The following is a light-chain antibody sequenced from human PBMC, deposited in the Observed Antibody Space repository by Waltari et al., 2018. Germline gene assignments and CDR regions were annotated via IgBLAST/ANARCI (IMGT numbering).Light chain of an antibody. CDR3: QQYYVWPPIT. CDR1: QSVRTN. CDR2: GAS. Sequence: TQSPASLSVSPGDTVILSCRASQSVRTNLVWYQQKAGQAPRTLIDGASTRASGVPSRFSGSGSETDFTLIISSLQSEDAAVYFCQQYYVWPPITFGGGTKLEI. J-gene: IGKJ4*01. V-gene: IGKV3-15*01.